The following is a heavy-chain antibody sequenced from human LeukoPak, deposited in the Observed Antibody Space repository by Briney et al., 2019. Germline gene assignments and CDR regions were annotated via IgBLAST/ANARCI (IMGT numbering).Heavy chain of an antibody. V-gene: IGHV3-30*03. CDR3: AGDPSTSSNWQRLEY. CDR1: GFTFSSYG. Sequence: GGSLRLSCAASGFTFSSYGMHWVRQAPGKGLEWVAVISYDGRSIYYANSVKGRFTISRDNSKNTLYLQMNSLRGEDTAVYYCAGDPSTSSNWQRLEYWGQGTLVTVSS. D-gene: IGHD6-13*01. CDR2: ISYDGRSI. J-gene: IGHJ4*02.